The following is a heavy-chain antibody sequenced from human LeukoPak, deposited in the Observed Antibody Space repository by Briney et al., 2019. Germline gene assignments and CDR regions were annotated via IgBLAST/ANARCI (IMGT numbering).Heavy chain of an antibody. CDR2: ISWNSGSI. Sequence: TGGSLRLSCAASGFTFDDYAMHWVRQAPGKGLEWVSGISWNSGSIGYADSAKGRFTISGDNAKNSLYLQMNSLRAEDTALYYCAKDISPLLGYYFDYWGQGTLVTVSS. CDR1: GFTFDDYA. J-gene: IGHJ4*02. V-gene: IGHV3-9*01. CDR3: AKDISPLLGYYFDY. D-gene: IGHD7-27*01.